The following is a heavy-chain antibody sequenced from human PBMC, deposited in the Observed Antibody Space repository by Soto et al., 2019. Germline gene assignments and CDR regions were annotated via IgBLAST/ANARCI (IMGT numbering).Heavy chain of an antibody. CDR2: ISYDGSNK. D-gene: IGHD6-19*01. CDR3: ARGHVLGGWYVGYYGMDV. V-gene: IGHV3-30*03. CDR1: GFTFSSYG. Sequence: GGSLRLSCAASGFTFSSYGMHWVRQAPGKGLEWVAVISYDGSNKYYADSVKGRFTISRDNSKNTLYLQMNSLRAEGTAVYYCARGHVLGGWYVGYYGMDVWGQGTTVTVSS. J-gene: IGHJ6*02.